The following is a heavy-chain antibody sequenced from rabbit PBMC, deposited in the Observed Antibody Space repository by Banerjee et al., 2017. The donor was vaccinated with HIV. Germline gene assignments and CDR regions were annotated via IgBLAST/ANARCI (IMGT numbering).Heavy chain of an antibody. D-gene: IGHD2-1*01. V-gene: IGHV1S40*01. CDR1: GFSFSNNYW. CDR3: AREPYSYDDYGGYYFNL. J-gene: IGHJ4*01. Sequence: QSLEESGGDLVKSGASLTLTCTASGFSFSNNYWICWVRQAPGKGLEWIACIYAGSSGSTWYASWANGRFTISKTSSTTVTLQMTSLTAADTATYFCAREPYSYDDYGGYYFNLWGPGTLVTVS. CDR2: IYAGSSGST.